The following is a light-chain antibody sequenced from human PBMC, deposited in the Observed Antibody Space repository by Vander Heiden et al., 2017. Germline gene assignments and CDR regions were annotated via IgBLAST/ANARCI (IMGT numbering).Light chain of an antibody. CDR2: WAS. Sequence: DIVMTQSPDSLAVSLGERATINCKSSQSVLYSSNNKNYLVWYQQKPGQPPKLLIYWASTRESGVPDRFSGSASGTDFTLTISSLQAEDVAVYYCQQYDNTPYTFGQGTKLEIK. V-gene: IGKV4-1*01. CDR1: QSVLYSSNNKNY. J-gene: IGKJ2*01. CDR3: QQYDNTPYT.